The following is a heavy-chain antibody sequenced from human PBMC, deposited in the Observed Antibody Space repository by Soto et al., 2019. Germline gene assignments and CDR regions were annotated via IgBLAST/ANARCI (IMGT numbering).Heavy chain of an antibody. D-gene: IGHD3-3*01. CDR2: IYYTGST. J-gene: IGHJ4*02. CDR1: GGFISSYY. CDR3: ARGPNYDFWSGYFRG. Sequence: SETLSLTCTVSGGFISSYYWSWIRQPPGKGLEWIGYIYYTGSTNYNPSLKSRVTMSVDTSKNQFSLKLTSVTAADTAVYYCARGPNYDFWSGYFRGWGQGTLVTVSS. V-gene: IGHV4-59*01.